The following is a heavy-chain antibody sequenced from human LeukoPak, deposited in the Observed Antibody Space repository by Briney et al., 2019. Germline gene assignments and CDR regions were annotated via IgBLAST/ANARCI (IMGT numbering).Heavy chain of an antibody. V-gene: IGHV3-74*01. D-gene: IGHD3-16*01. CDR2: IKNDGSGT. CDR1: GFTFSTYW. Sequence: GGSLRLSCAASGFTFSTYWMHWARQAPGKGLVWVSRIKNDGSGTTYADSVKGRFTISRDNAKNTLHLQMNSLRAEDTAVYYCARGLTAFGAVAGDYWGQGTLVTVSS. CDR3: ARGLTAFGAVAGDY. J-gene: IGHJ4*02.